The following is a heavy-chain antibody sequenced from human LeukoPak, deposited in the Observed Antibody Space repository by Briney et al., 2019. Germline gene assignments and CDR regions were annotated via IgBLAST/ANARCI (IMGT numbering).Heavy chain of an antibody. D-gene: IGHD3-9*01. CDR1: GVSINDYY. V-gene: IGHV4-34*01. CDR3: ARIRCGHSGSVCYNH. Sequence: SETLSLTCGVFGVSINDYYWSWIRQSPGKGLEWIGEISHTEGTRYNPSLESRVTMSVGTSENQLSLKLIFVAAADTAVYYCARIRCGHSGSVCYNHWGLGTLVTVSS. J-gene: IGHJ4*02. CDR2: ISHTEGT.